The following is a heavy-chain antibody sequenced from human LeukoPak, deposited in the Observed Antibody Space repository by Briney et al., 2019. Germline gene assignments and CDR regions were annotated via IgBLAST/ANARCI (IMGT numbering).Heavy chain of an antibody. V-gene: IGHV3-33*01. J-gene: IGHJ4*02. CDR3: AGGYSGYDSLDY. Sequence: GGSLRLSCAASGFTFSSYGMHWVRQAPGKGLEWVAVIWYDGSNKYYADSVKGRFTISRDNSKNTLYLQMNSLRAEDTAVYYCAGGYSGYDSLDYRGQGTLVTVSS. CDR1: GFTFSSYG. CDR2: IWYDGSNK. D-gene: IGHD5-12*01.